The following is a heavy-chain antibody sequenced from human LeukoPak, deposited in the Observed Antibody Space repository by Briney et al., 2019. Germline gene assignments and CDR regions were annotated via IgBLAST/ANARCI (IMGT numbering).Heavy chain of an antibody. V-gene: IGHV1-69*01. CDR2: IIPIFGTA. J-gene: IGHJ4*02. D-gene: IGHD5-18*01. Sequence: ASVKVSCKASGGTFSSYAISWVRQAPGQGLEWMGGIIPIFGTANYAQKFQGRVTITADESTSTAYMELSSLRSEDTAVYYCARDGLQENIQLGYWGRGTLVTVSS. CDR3: ARDGLQENIQLGY. CDR1: GGTFSSYA.